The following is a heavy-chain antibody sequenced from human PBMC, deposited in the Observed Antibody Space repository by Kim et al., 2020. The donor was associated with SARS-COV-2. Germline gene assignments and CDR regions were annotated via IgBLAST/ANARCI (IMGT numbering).Heavy chain of an antibody. CDR2: IYSDSTAT. J-gene: IGHJ4*02. V-gene: IGHV3-23*03. CDR3: AKDHFRSADDY. D-gene: IGHD3-3*02. Sequence: GGSLRLSCAASGFTFSNYAMSWVRQAPGKGLEWVSVIYSDSTATFYTDSVKGRFTVSRDNSKHTLYLQMNGLRAEDTATYYCAKDHFRSADDYFGQGTLV. CDR1: GFTFSNYA.